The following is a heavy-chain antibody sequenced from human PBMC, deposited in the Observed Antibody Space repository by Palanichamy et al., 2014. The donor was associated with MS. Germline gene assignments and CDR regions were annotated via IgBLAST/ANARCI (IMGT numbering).Heavy chain of an antibody. Sequence: QVQLVQSGAEVKKAGAVSXGLLHGFWLHLYQLRYCWVRQVPGQGLEWMGWISTYNGRIDYAQKFQDRVSMTTDTPTSTAYMELRSLRSDDTAVYYCARDARPGSVAVAGNAFDLWGQGTMVTVSS. J-gene: IGHJ3*01. V-gene: IGHV1-18*04. CDR2: ISTYNGRI. CDR1: LHLYQLR. D-gene: IGHD6-13*01. CDR3: ARDARPGSVAVAGNAFDL.